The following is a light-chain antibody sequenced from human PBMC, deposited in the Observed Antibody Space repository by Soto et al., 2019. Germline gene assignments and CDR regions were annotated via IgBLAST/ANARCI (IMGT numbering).Light chain of an antibody. Sequence: ALTQPASVSGSPGQSITISCTGTSSDVGGYNYVSWYQQHPGKAPKLMIYDVSNRPSGVSNRFSGSKSGNTASLTISGLQAEDEADYYCSSYTSSSTLVVFGGGTQLTVL. V-gene: IGLV2-14*01. J-gene: IGLJ2*01. CDR3: SSYTSSSTLVV. CDR2: DVS. CDR1: SSDVGGYNY.